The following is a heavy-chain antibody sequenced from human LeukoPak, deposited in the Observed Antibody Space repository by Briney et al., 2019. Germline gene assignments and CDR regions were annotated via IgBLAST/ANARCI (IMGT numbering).Heavy chain of an antibody. V-gene: IGHV4-4*07. J-gene: IGHJ4*02. CDR2: IYSSGST. Sequence: SETLSLTCTVSGGYISSYYWSWIRQPAGKGLAWIGRIYSSGSTNYSPSLKSRVSMSVDTSKNQFSLKLTSVTAADTAVYYCARGGKATVVTMWGQGILVTVSS. D-gene: IGHD4-23*01. CDR1: GGYISSYY. CDR3: ARGGKATVVTM.